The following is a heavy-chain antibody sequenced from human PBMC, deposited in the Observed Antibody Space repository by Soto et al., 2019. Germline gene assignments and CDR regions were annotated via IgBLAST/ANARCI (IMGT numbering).Heavy chain of an antibody. CDR3: ARQKVALLWFGELNGPFDY. D-gene: IGHD3-10*01. CDR1: GGSISSSSYY. CDR2: IYYSGST. Sequence: QLQLQESGPGLVKPSETLSLTCTVSGGSISSSSYYWGWIRQPPGKGLEWIGSIYYSGSTYYNPSLKSRVTISVDTSKNQFSLKLSSVTAADTAVYYCARQKVALLWFGELNGPFDYWGQGTLVTVSS. J-gene: IGHJ4*02. V-gene: IGHV4-39*01.